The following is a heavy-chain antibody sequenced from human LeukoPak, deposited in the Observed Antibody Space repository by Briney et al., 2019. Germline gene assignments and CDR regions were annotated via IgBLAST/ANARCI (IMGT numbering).Heavy chain of an antibody. J-gene: IGHJ4*02. CDR2: IYSGGST. Sequence: GGSLRLSCAASGFTVSSNYMSWVRQAPGKGLEWVSVIYSGGSTYYADSVKGRFTISRDNSKNTLYLQMNSLRAEDTAVYYCAKYSTELYYDSSGYWGYWGQGTLVTVSS. CDR3: AKYSTELYYDSSGYWGY. D-gene: IGHD3-22*01. V-gene: IGHV3-66*01. CDR1: GFTVSSNY.